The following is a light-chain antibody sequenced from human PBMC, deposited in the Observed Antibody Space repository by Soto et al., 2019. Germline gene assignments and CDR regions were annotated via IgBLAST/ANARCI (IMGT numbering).Light chain of an antibody. CDR1: SSNIESNS. V-gene: IGLV1-44*01. J-gene: IGLJ1*01. CDR2: SDN. CDR3: AAWDDTLNGPV. Sequence: QSALAQPPSASGTPGQRVSISCSGSSSNIESNSVNWYRHLPGTAPKLLIYSDNQRPSGVPDRISGSKSGTSASLAISGLQSEHEADYYCAAWDDTLNGPVSGNGTKVTVL.